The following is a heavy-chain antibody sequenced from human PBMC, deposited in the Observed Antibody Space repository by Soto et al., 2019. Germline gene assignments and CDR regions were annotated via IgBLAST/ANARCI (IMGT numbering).Heavy chain of an antibody. D-gene: IGHD1-20*01. CDR2: IIPMFGTP. CDR3: ARGGAYNWNHYSDY. CDR1: GGTFSSYV. V-gene: IGHV1-69*13. J-gene: IGHJ4*02. Sequence: SVKVSCKASGGTFSSYVISWVRQAPGQGLEWMGGIIPMFGTPNYAQKFQGRVTITADESTSTAYMELSSLRSEDTAVYYCARGGAYNWNHYSDYWGQGTQVTVSS.